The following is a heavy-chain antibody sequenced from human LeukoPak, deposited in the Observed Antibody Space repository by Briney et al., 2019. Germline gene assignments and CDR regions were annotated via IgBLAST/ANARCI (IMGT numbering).Heavy chain of an antibody. CDR1: GYTFTGYY. CDR3: ARSSGDFASDY. J-gene: IGHJ4*02. CDR2: INPNSGGT. V-gene: IGHV1-2*02. Sequence: GASVKVSCKASGYTFTGYYMHWVRQAPGQGLEWMGWINPNSGGTNYAQKFQGRVTMTRDTSITTAYMELYRLRSDDTAVYYCARSSGDFASDYWGQGTLVTVSS. D-gene: IGHD2-21*02.